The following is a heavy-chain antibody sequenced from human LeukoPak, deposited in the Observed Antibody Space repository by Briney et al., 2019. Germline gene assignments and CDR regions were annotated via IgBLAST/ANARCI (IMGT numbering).Heavy chain of an antibody. J-gene: IGHJ4*02. Sequence: GGTLRLSCAASGFTFSSYAMSWVRQAPGNGLEWVSGFSVSDKTTYYADSVKGRFTISRDNSKNTLYLQINGLRAEDAAVYYCAKDPSVYYGDYIIRWGQGTLVIVSS. CDR2: FSVSDKTT. D-gene: IGHD4-17*01. CDR3: AKDPSVYYGDYIIR. V-gene: IGHV3-23*01. CDR1: GFTFSSYA.